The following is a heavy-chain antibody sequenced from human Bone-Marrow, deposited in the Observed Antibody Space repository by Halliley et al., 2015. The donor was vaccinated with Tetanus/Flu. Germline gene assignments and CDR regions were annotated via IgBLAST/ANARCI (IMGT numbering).Heavy chain of an antibody. J-gene: IGHJ4*02. Sequence: WVAFIRSKAHGGTTEYAASVKGRFTISRDDSKSSAYLQMNSLKIEDTAVYFCATPDFDYWGQGTLVTVSS. V-gene: IGHV3-49*02. CDR3: ATPDFDY. CDR2: IRSKAHGGTT.